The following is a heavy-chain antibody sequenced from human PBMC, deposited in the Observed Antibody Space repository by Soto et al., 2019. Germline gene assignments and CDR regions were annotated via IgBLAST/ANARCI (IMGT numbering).Heavy chain of an antibody. CDR1: GGSISGSA. CDR2: IYTSASI. D-gene: IGHD6-19*01. J-gene: IGHJ6*02. V-gene: IGHV4-4*07. Sequence: PSETLSLTCTISGGSISGSAWSWIRQPPGKGLEWIGRIYTSASINYNPSLRGRVTLSVDTSTNQVSLKLASVTAADTAVYYCARDREAGYNFYYGMDVWGQGTTVTVSS. CDR3: ARDREAGYNFYYGMDV.